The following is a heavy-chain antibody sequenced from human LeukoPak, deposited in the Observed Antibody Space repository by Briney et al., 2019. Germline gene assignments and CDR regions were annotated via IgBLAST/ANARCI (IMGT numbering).Heavy chain of an antibody. Sequence: ASVKVSCKASGYTFTSYDINWVRQATGQGLEWMGWMNPNSGNTGYAQKFQGRVTMTTDTSTSTAYMELRSLRSDDTAVYYCAREIVDSSGYYPGDPWGQGTLVTVSS. CDR1: GYTFTSYD. CDR3: AREIVDSSGYYPGDP. J-gene: IGHJ5*02. V-gene: IGHV1-8*01. CDR2: MNPNSGNT. D-gene: IGHD3-22*01.